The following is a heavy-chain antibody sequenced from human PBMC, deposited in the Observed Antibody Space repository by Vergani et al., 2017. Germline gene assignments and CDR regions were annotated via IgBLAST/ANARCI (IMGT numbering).Heavy chain of an antibody. V-gene: IGHV3-30*18. D-gene: IGHD3-16*02. CDR3: AKALRTDDYVWGSYRPFHKSYFDY. CDR2: ISFDGTNE. CDR1: GFALNRHA. J-gene: IGHJ4*02. Sequence: VESGGGLVQPGGSLRLSCVVSGFALNRHAMYWVRQAPGKGLEWVVGISFDGTNEYYPDLVKGRFTISRDIAKNTLYLQMNSLRAEDTAVYYCAKALRTDDYVWGSYRPFHKSYFDYWGQGTLVTVYS.